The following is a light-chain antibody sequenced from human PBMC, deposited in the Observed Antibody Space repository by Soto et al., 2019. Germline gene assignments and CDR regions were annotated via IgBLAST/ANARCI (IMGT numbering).Light chain of an antibody. V-gene: IGKV1-5*01. J-gene: IGKJ1*01. CDR2: DAP. Sequence: DIQMTQSPSTLSASVGDRVTITCRASQSSSSWLAWYQQKPGPSPKLLISDAPNFQSRVPSRFSASGSGTEVTLTISSLQPGDFATYYREQYNSYWTFVQGT. CDR1: QSSSSW. CDR3: EQYNSYWT.